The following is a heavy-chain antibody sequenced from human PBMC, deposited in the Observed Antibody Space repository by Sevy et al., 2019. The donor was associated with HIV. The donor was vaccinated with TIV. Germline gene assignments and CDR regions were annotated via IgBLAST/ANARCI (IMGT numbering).Heavy chain of an antibody. Sequence: GGSLRLSCAASGFSFSSYGMHWVRQAPGKGLEWVAVISYDGSNKYYADSVKGRFTISRDNSKNTLDLQMNSLRAEDTAVYYCAKDYGDYTLDYWGQGTLVTISS. D-gene: IGHD4-17*01. CDR1: GFSFSSYG. V-gene: IGHV3-30*18. CDR3: AKDYGDYTLDY. J-gene: IGHJ4*02. CDR2: ISYDGSNK.